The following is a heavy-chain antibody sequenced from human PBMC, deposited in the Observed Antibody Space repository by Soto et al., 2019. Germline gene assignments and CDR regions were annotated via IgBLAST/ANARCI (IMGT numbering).Heavy chain of an antibody. J-gene: IGHJ4*02. V-gene: IGHV4-59*01. CDR3: ARGVIGSGYPPGFDY. Sequence: QVQLQESGPGLVKPSETLSLTCTVSGGSISSYYWSWIRQPPGKGLEWIGYIYYSGSTNYNPSLKSRVTISVDTSKNLYSLKLSSVTAADTAVYYCARGVIGSGYPPGFDYWGQGTLVTVSS. CDR2: IYYSGST. CDR1: GGSISSYY. D-gene: IGHD3-3*01.